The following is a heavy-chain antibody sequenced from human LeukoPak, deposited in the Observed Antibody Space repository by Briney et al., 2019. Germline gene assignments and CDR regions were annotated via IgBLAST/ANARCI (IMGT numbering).Heavy chain of an antibody. CDR2: IYYSGST. CDR1: GGSISSGGYS. J-gene: IGHJ4*02. Sequence: PSETLSLTCAVSGGSISSGGYSWSWIRQPPGKGLEWIGYIYYSGSTYYNPSLKSRVTISVDTSKNQFSLKLSSVTAADTAVYYCASEEVADATFDYWGQGTLVTVSS. D-gene: IGHD2-15*01. CDR3: ASEEVADATFDY. V-gene: IGHV4-30-4*07.